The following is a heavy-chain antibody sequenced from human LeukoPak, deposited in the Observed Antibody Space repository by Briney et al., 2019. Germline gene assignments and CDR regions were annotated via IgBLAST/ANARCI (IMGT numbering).Heavy chain of an antibody. CDR3: ARTSLRSFYGMDV. V-gene: IGHV4-59*08. Sequence: PSETLSLTCTVSGGSISSYYWSWIRQPPGKGLEWIGYIYNSGSTKYNPSLKSRVTISVDTSKNQFSLKLSSVTAADTAVYYCARTSLRSFYGMDVWGQGTTVAVSS. J-gene: IGHJ6*02. D-gene: IGHD2-15*01. CDR1: GGSISSYY. CDR2: IYNSGST.